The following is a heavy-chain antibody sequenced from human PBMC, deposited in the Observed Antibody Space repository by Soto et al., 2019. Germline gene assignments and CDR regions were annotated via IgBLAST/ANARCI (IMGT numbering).Heavy chain of an antibody. CDR1: GYTFTSYF. V-gene: IGHV1-18*01. Sequence: GASVKVSCKASGYTFTSYFISWVRQAPGQGLEWMGWISPYNGNTNYAQKLQGRVTMTTDTSTSTAYMELSSLRSEDTAVYYCARERPRRINPDAFVIWGQGTMVTVSS. CDR2: ISPYNGNT. J-gene: IGHJ3*02. CDR3: ARERPRRINPDAFVI.